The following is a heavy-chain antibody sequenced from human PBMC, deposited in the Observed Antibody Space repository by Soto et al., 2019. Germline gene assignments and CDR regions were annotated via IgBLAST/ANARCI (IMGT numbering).Heavy chain of an antibody. CDR1: GYTFTSYG. V-gene: IGHV1-18*01. CDR2: LSAYNGNT. J-gene: IGHJ6*02. Sequence: QVQLVQSGAEVKKPGDSVKVSCKASGYTFTSYGISWVRQAPGQGPEWLGWLSAYNGNTNSAKKLQGRVTMTTDTSTRRADMGLMSLRSDDTAVYYWARVRGDIVVVPAATPYNYYGMDVLGQVNTLTVSS. D-gene: IGHD2-2*01. CDR3: ARVRGDIVVVPAATPYNYYGMDV.